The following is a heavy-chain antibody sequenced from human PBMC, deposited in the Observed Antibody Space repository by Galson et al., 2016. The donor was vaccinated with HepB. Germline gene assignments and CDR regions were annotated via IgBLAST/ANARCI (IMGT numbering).Heavy chain of an antibody. CDR3: ARGSDWEGGYAFDV. Sequence: SVKVSCKASGYILSSYGISWVRQAPGQGREWVGWVSTYNGNTNYAQQFQGRVTMTTDTSTSTAYMELRSLRSDDPAFYYCARGSDWEGGYAFDVWGQGTMVTVSS. V-gene: IGHV1-18*01. D-gene: IGHD3-9*01. CDR2: VSTYNGNT. J-gene: IGHJ3*01. CDR1: GYILSSYG.